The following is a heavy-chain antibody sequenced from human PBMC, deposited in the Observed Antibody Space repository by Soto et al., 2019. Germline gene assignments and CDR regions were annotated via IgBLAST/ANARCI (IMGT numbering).Heavy chain of an antibody. Sequence: QVQLVESGGGVVQPGRSLRLSCAASGFTFSSYAMHWVRQAPGKGLEWVAVISYDGSNKYYADSVKGRFTISRDNSKNTLYLQMNSLRVEETAVYYCARDYYRFNSGYGFSMDVWGQGTTVTVSS. CDR3: ARDYYRFNSGYGFSMDV. D-gene: IGHD5-12*01. V-gene: IGHV3-30-3*01. CDR2: ISYDGSNK. J-gene: IGHJ6*02. CDR1: GFTFSSYA.